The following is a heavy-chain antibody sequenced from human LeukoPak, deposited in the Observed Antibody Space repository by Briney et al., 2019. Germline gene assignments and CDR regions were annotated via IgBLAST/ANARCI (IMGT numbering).Heavy chain of an antibody. CDR1: GGSISSGSYY. Sequence: SETLSLTCTVSGGSISSGSYYWSWIRQPAGKRLEWIGRIYTSGSTNYNPSLKSRVTISVDTSKNQFSLKLSSVTAADTAVYYCARDASDYYDSSGYSHFDYWGQGTLVTVSS. D-gene: IGHD3-22*01. V-gene: IGHV4-61*02. J-gene: IGHJ4*02. CDR2: IYTSGST. CDR3: ARDASDYYDSSGYSHFDY.